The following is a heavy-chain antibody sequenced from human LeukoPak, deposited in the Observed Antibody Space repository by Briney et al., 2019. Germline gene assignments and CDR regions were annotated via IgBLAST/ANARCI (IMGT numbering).Heavy chain of an antibody. J-gene: IGHJ6*03. CDR1: GFTFSSYA. Sequence: GGSLILSCAASGFTFSSYAMSWVRQAPGKGLEWVSAISGSGGSTYYADSVKGRFTISRDNSKNTLYLQTNSLRAEDTAVYYCAKVLTPQYYYYYYMDVWGKGTTVTVSS. CDR3: AKVLTPQYYYYYYMDV. CDR2: ISGSGGST. V-gene: IGHV3-23*01.